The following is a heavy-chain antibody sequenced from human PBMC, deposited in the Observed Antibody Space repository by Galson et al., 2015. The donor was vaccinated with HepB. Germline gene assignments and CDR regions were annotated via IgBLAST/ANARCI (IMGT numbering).Heavy chain of an antibody. V-gene: IGHV3-74*01. Sequence: SLRLSCAASGFTFSNYWMHWVRQAPGRGLVWVSRIKSNGETADYADSVKGRFTISRDNAKNRLFMDMDSLTVQDTAVNFCARTITPAPNPLFYSWGQGTPVT. CDR2: IKSNGETA. CDR1: GFTFSNYW. CDR3: ARTITPAPNPLFYS. J-gene: IGHJ4*02. D-gene: IGHD3-10*01.